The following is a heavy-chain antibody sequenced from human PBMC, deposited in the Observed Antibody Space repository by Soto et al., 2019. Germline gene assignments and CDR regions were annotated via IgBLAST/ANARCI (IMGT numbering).Heavy chain of an antibody. CDR1: GGSFSAYY. V-gene: IGHV4-34*01. Sequence: PSETLSLTCAVYGGSFSAYYWSWIRQPPGKGLEWIGEINHSGSTNYNPSLKSRVTISVDTSKNQFSLKLSSVTAADTAVYYCARGTTGNDFWSGYTIYMDVWGKGTTVTVSS. CDR2: INHSGST. CDR3: ARGTTGNDFWSGYTIYMDV. J-gene: IGHJ6*03. D-gene: IGHD3-3*01.